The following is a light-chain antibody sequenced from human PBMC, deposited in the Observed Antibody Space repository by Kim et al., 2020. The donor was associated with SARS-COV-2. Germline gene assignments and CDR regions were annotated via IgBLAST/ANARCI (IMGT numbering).Light chain of an antibody. Sequence: EIVLTQSPGTLSLSPGERATLFCRASQSVGSSYLAWFQQKPGQAPRLLIYGASSRATGIPDRFSGSGSGTDFTLTISRLEPEDFVVYYCQQYGSSPYSFGQGTKLEIK. CDR3: QQYGSSPYS. J-gene: IGKJ2*03. CDR2: GAS. V-gene: IGKV3-20*01. CDR1: QSVGSSY.